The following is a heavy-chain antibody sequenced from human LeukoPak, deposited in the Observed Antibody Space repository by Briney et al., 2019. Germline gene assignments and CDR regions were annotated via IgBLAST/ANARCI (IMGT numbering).Heavy chain of an antibody. J-gene: IGHJ4*02. CDR1: GYSFTSNW. CDR2: IYPDDFDT. CDR3: VRRASYYDGLDY. D-gene: IGHD3-22*01. Sequence: GESLQISSKGSGYSFTSNWIGWVRQMRGKGLEWMGLIYPDDFDTTYSPSFQGQVSISADKSISTAYLQWSSLKTSDTAMYYCVRRASYYDGLDYWGQGTLVTVSS. V-gene: IGHV5-51*01.